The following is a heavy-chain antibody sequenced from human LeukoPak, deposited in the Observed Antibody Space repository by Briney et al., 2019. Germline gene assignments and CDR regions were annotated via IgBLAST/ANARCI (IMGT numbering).Heavy chain of an antibody. J-gene: IGHJ3*02. CDR2: ISYDGSNK. CDR1: GFTFSSYA. Sequence: GGSLRLSCAASGFTFSSYAMHWVRQAPGKGLEWVAVISYDGSNKYYADSVKGRFTISRDNSKNTLYLQMNSLRAEDMAVYYCAREVVLDAFDIWGQGTMVTVSS. V-gene: IGHV3-30-3*01. D-gene: IGHD2/OR15-2a*01. CDR3: AREVVLDAFDI.